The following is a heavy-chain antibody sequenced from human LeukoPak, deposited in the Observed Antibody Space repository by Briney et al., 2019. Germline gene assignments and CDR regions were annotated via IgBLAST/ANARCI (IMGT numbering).Heavy chain of an antibody. CDR3: ARGRAARAKGYYYYYMDV. Sequence: SETLSLTCTVSGGSISSSSYYWGWIRQPPGKGLEWIGSTYYSGSTYYNPSLKSRVTISVDTSKNQFSLKLSSVTAADTAVYYCARGRAARAKGYYYYYMDVWGKGTTVTVSS. J-gene: IGHJ6*03. CDR1: GGSISSSSYY. D-gene: IGHD6-6*01. CDR2: TYYSGST. V-gene: IGHV4-39*07.